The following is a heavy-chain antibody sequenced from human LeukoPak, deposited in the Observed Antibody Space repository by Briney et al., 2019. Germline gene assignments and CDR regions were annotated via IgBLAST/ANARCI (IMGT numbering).Heavy chain of an antibody. Sequence: GESLKISCEGSGYSFTSYWIGWVRQMPGKGLEWMGIIYPGDSDTRYSPSFQGQVTISADKSISTAYLQWSSLKASDTAMYYCARLAARPYYGMDVWGQGTTVTVSS. CDR3: ARLAARPYYGMDV. CDR2: IYPGDSDT. CDR1: GYSFTSYW. J-gene: IGHJ6*02. D-gene: IGHD6-6*01. V-gene: IGHV5-51*01.